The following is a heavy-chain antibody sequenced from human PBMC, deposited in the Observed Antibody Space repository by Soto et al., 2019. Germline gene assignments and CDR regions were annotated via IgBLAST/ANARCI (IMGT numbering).Heavy chain of an antibody. J-gene: IGHJ4*02. D-gene: IGHD3-10*01. CDR3: ATSYGSGYRAFDF. CDR2: VNPILSMS. CDR1: GDTFNFYS. Sequence: QVQLVQSGAEVKRPGSSVKVSCKASGDTFNFYSINWVRQAPGLGLEWMGRVNPILSMSNYAQRFQGRVTMTAEKSTRTAYMELSGLRSEDTAIYYCATSYGSGYRAFDFGGREPWSPSP. V-gene: IGHV1-69*04.